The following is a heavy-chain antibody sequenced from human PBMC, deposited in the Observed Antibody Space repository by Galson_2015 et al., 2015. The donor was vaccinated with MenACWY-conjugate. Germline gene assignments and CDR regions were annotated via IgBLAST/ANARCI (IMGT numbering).Heavy chain of an antibody. CDR1: GFSLSTSGVG. CDR3: AHSKGEQWLVPWGFDP. CDR2: IYWDDDK. D-gene: IGHD6-19*01. V-gene: IGHV2-5*02. J-gene: IGHJ5*02. Sequence: PALVKPTQTLTLTCTFSGFSLSTSGVGVGWIRQPPGKALEWLALIYWDDDKRYSPSLKSRLTITKDTSKNQVVLTMTNMDPVDTATYYCAHSKGEQWLVPWGFDPWGQGTLVTVSS.